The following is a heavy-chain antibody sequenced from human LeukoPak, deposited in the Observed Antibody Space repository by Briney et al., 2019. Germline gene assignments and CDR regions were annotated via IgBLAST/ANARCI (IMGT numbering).Heavy chain of an antibody. J-gene: IGHJ4*02. CDR3: ARVGGRGPIGGYC. CDR1: GFTFSTYW. V-gene: IGHV3-74*03. CDR2: IKSDGSAT. D-gene: IGHD3-10*01. Sequence: GGSLRLSCAASGFTFSTYWMHWVRQAPGKGLVWVSRIKSDGSATTYADFVKDRFTVSRDNAKNTLYLQMSSLRAEDTAMYFCARVGGRGPIGGYCWGQGALVTVSS.